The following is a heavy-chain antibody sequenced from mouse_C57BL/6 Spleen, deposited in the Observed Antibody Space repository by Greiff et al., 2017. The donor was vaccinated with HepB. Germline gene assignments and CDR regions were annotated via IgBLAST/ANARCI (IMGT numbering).Heavy chain of an antibody. CDR2: IDPSDSET. CDR3: ARGAYGKGGAMDY. D-gene: IGHD2-1*01. CDR1: GYTFTSYW. Sequence: QVQLQQPGAELVRPGSSVKLSCKASGYTFTSYWMHWVKQRPIQGLEWIGNIDPSDSETHYNQKFKDKATLTVDKSSSTAYMQLSSLTSEDSAVYYCARGAYGKGGAMDYWGQGTSVTVSS. J-gene: IGHJ4*01. V-gene: IGHV1-52*01.